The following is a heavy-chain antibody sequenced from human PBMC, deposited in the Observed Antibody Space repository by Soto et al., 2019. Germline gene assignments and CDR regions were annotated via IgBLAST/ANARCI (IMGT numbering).Heavy chain of an antibody. D-gene: IGHD3-10*01. Sequence: GGSLRLSCAASGLTLSNHAMTWVRQAPGKGLDWVSTVSEYGDVTYYADSVRGRFTISRDNSKNTLYLQLNNLRVEDTAVYYCVPGSSGTRGEDSWGPGVVVTVS. J-gene: IGHJ4*02. CDR3: VPGSSGTRGEDS. V-gene: IGHV3-23*01. CDR2: VSEYGDVT. CDR1: GLTLSNHA.